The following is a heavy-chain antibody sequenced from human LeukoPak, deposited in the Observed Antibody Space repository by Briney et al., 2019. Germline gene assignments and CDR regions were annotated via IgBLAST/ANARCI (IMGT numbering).Heavy chain of an antibody. J-gene: IGHJ4*02. CDR1: GFTFSGYA. V-gene: IGHV3-23*01. CDR3: AKGTVTGYFPQYYFDY. CDR2: ISGSGGST. D-gene: IGHD3-9*01. Sequence: PGGSLRLSCAASGFTFSGYAMSWVRQAPGKGLEWVSAISGSGGSTYYADSVKGRFTISRDNSKNTLYLQMNSLRAEDTAVYYCAKGTVTGYFPQYYFDYWGQGTLVTVSS.